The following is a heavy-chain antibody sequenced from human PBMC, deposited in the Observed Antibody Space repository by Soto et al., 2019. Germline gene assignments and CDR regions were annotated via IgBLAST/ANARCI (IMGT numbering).Heavy chain of an antibody. CDR3: ARAGGLGAVAVDY. J-gene: IGHJ4*02. V-gene: IGHV4-30-2*01. D-gene: IGHD6-19*01. CDR1: GGSISSGGYS. Sequence: QLQLQESGSGLVKPSQTLSLTCAVSGGSISSGGYSWSWIRQPPGKGLEWIGYIYHSGSTYYNPALKRRVTISVDSSKHQCSRKLSSVTAADTAVYYCARAGGLGAVAVDYWGQGTLVTVSS. CDR2: IYHSGST.